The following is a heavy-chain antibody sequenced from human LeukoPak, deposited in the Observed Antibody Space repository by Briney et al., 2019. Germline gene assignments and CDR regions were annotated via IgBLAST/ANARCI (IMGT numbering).Heavy chain of an antibody. D-gene: IGHD1-26*01. CDR1: GFTFSDYS. CDR2: IRGNGGDT. J-gene: IGHJ4*02. Sequence: PGGSLRLSCSASGFTFSDYSMHWVRQAPGKGLEYVSAIRGNGGDTNYADSVKGRFTVSRDNSKNTLYLQMSSLRTEDTAVYYCVRLGGNDSDYWGQGTLVTVSS. CDR3: VRLGGNDSDY. V-gene: IGHV3-64D*06.